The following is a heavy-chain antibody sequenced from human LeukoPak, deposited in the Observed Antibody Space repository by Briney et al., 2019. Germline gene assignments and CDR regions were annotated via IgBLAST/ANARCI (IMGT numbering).Heavy chain of an antibody. Sequence: NPSETLSLTCGVHGGSFSGYYWSWIRQPPGKGLEWIGEINHSGSTNYNPSLKSRVTISVDTSKNQFSLKLSSVTAADTAVYYCARWVYCSSTSCEKYNWFDPWGQGTLVTVSS. D-gene: IGHD2-2*01. CDR2: INHSGST. J-gene: IGHJ5*02. CDR3: ARWVYCSSTSCEKYNWFDP. V-gene: IGHV4-34*01. CDR1: GGSFSGYY.